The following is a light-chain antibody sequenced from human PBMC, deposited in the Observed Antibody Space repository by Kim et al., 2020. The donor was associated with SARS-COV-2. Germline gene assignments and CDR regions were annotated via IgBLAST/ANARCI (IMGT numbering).Light chain of an antibody. J-gene: IGLJ1*01. V-gene: IGLV2-8*01. CDR3: SSYAGSNNFV. Sequence: GQAVTIPCTGTSSDVGGYNYVFWYQHHPGKAPKLMIYEVSKRPSGVPDRFSGSKSGNTASLTVSGLQAEDEADYYCSSYAGSNNFVFGTGTKVTVL. CDR1: SSDVGGYNY. CDR2: EVS.